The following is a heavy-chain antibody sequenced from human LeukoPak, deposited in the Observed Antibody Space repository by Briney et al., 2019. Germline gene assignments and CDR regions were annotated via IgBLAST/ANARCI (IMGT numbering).Heavy chain of an antibody. V-gene: IGHV3-11*01. CDR1: EFPFINYN. J-gene: IGHJ4*02. CDR3: AGSYSGYDWSDS. Sequence: GGSLRLSFVFSEFPFINYNMNWIRQPPGKGQNGIAYISSASTTKQYAGSVKGRFTISRDNDQNSMFLQMNSLRAEDTAVYYCAGSYSGYDWSDSWGEGTLVTVSS. D-gene: IGHD5-12*01. CDR2: ISSASTTK.